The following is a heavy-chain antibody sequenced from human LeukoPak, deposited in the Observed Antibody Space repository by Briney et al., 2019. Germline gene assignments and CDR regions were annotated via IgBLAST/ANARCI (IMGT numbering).Heavy chain of an antibody. CDR3: AKGLVTAGGVDYFDY. V-gene: IGHV3-9*01. Sequence: GRSLRLSCAASGFTFDDYAMHWVRQAPGKGLEWVSGISWNSGSIGYADSVKGRFTISRDNAKNSLYLQMNSLRAEGTALYYCAKGLVTAGGVDYFDYWGQGTLVTVSS. D-gene: IGHD2-21*02. CDR1: GFTFDDYA. J-gene: IGHJ4*02. CDR2: ISWNSGSI.